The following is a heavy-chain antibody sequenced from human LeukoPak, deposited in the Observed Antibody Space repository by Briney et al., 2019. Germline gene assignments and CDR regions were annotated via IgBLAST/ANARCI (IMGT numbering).Heavy chain of an antibody. CDR2: ISNGGTNT. D-gene: IGHD1-1*01. Sequence: GGSLRLSCVASGFTFNDFAMSWVRQAPGKGLEWVSGISNGGTNTYYTDSVKGRFTISRDNSRNTLYLQMNSLRADDTAVYYCATTTIRLGYWGQGTLVTVSS. J-gene: IGHJ4*02. CDR1: GFTFNDFA. V-gene: IGHV3-23*01. CDR3: ATTTIRLGY.